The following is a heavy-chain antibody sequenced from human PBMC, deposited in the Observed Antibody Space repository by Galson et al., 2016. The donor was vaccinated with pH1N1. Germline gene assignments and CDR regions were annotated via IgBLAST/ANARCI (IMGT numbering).Heavy chain of an antibody. CDR3: ARSRDFSFDY. Sequence: SLRLSCAASGFTLSCCAMHWVRQAPGKGLECVALISKDGNNVYHADSVKGRFTISRDSSNNTLYLQMNSLRTEGTAIYYCARSRDFSFDYWGQGALVTVAS. CDR2: ISKDGNNV. CDR1: GFTLSCCA. D-gene: IGHD4-11*01. J-gene: IGHJ4*02. V-gene: IGHV3-30*04.